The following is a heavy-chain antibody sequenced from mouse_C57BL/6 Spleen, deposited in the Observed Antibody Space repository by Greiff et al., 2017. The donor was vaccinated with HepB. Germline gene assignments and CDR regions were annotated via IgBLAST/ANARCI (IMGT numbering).Heavy chain of an antibody. CDR2: IYPGDGDT. CDR3: ARSCGNYPYWYFDV. V-gene: IGHV1-80*01. Sequence: QVQLQQSGAELVKPGASVKISCKASGYAFSSYWMNWVKQRPGKGLEWIGQIYPGDGDTNYNGKFKGKATLTADKSSSTAYMQLSSLTSEDSAVYFCARSCGNYPYWYFDVWGTGTTVTVSS. CDR1: GYAFSSYW. D-gene: IGHD2-1*01. J-gene: IGHJ1*03.